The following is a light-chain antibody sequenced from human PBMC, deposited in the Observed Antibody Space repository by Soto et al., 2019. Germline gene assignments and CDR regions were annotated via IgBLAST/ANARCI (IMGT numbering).Light chain of an antibody. Sequence: MVMAQSPVTLSLSPVEGATLSCMASQSVGSSLAWYQQKPGQSPRLLIYGASTRATGTPARFSGSGSGTEFTLTISSLQSEDFAVYYCQRYDNWPPTFGQGTKVDI. CDR3: QRYDNWPPT. CDR2: GAS. CDR1: QSVGSS. V-gene: IGKV3-15*01. J-gene: IGKJ1*01.